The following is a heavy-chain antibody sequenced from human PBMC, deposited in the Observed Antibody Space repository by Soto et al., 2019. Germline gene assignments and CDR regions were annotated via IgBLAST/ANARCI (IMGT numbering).Heavy chain of an antibody. D-gene: IGHD1-1*01. CDR3: AAVGTVPWTYDY. V-gene: IGHV1-58*01. Sequence: SVKVSYKASGFTFTSSAVQWVRQARGQRLEWIGWIVVGSGNTNYAQKFQERVTITRDMSTSTAYMELSSLRSEDTAVYYCAAVGTVPWTYDYWGQGTLVTVSS. CDR1: GFTFTSSA. J-gene: IGHJ4*02. CDR2: IVVGSGNT.